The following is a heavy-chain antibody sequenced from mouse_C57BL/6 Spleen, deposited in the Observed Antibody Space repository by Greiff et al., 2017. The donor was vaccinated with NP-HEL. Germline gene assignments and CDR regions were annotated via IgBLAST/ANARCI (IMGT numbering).Heavy chain of an antibody. J-gene: IGHJ2*01. CDR1: GFTFSDYG. CDR3: ARGYAYFDY. V-gene: IGHV5-17*01. CDR2: ISSGSSTI. D-gene: IGHD2-2*01. Sequence: EVKLVESGGGLVKPGGSLKLSCAASGFTFSDYGMHWVRQAPEKGLEWVAYISSGSSTIYYADTVKGRFTISGDNAKNTLFLQMTSLRSEDTAVDYCARGYAYFDYWGQGTTLTVSS.